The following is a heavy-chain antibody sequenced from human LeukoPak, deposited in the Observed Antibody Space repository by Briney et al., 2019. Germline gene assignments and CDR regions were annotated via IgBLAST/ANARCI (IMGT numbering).Heavy chain of an antibody. V-gene: IGHV3-23*01. Sequence: GESLRLSCTASGSTFSTYPMTWVRQAPGQGLEWVSAISGNSVSIYYADSVKGRFTISRDNSKNTLYLQMYSLRAEDTAVYYCAKILSGTYSFDLWGQGTLVTVSS. CDR1: GSTFSTYP. CDR2: ISGNSVSI. J-gene: IGHJ4*02. CDR3: AKILSGTYSFDL. D-gene: IGHD1-26*01.